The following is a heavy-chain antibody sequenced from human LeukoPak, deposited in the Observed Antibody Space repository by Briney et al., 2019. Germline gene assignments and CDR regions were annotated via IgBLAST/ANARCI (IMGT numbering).Heavy chain of an antibody. CDR1: GGSISSYY. J-gene: IGHJ4*02. D-gene: IGHD3-22*01. Sequence: PSETLSLTCTVSGGSISSYYWSWIRDPAGKRLEWIGRIYTSGSTNYNPSLKSRVTMSVDTSKNQFSLKLSSVTAADTAVYYCARGDRYYDSFDYWGQGTLVTVSS. CDR3: ARGDRYYDSFDY. V-gene: IGHV4-4*07. CDR2: IYTSGST.